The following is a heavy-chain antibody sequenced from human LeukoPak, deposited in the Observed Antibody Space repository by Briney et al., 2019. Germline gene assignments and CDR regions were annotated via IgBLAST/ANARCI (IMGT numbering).Heavy chain of an antibody. J-gene: IGHJ3*02. Sequence: PGGSLRLSCAASGFTFSSYGMHWVRQAPGKGLEWVAFIRYDGSNKYYADSVKGRFTISRDNSKNTLYLQMNSLRAEDTAVYHCAKDREDYYDSSGYYPDAFDIWGQGTMVTVSS. CDR2: IRYDGSNK. D-gene: IGHD3-22*01. CDR3: AKDREDYYDSSGYYPDAFDI. V-gene: IGHV3-30*02. CDR1: GFTFSSYG.